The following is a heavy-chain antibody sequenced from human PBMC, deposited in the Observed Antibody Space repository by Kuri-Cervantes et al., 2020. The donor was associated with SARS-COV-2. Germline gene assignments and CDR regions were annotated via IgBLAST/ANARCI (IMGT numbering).Heavy chain of an antibody. CDR1: GFTFSDYY. D-gene: IGHD3-9*01. V-gene: IGHV3-11*04. J-gene: IGHJ4*02. CDR2: ISSSSSTI. CDR3: ARTYYDILTGYCPFDY. Sequence: GGSLRLSCAASGFTFSDYYKSWIRQAPGKGLEWVSYISSSSSTIYYADSVKGRFTISRDNAKNSLYLQMNSLRDEDTAVYYCARTYYDILTGYCPFDYWGQGTLVTVSS.